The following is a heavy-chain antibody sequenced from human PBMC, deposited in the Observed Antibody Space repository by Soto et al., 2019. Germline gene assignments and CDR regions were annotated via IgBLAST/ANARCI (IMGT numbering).Heavy chain of an antibody. CDR1: GESFSGYY. J-gene: IGHJ4*02. V-gene: IGHV4-34*01. CDR3: ARGGVRSSWDAAGCYLAY. D-gene: IGHD6-13*01. Sequence: QVQLQQWGAGLLKPSETLSLTCAVSGESFSGYYWSWIRQPPGKGLVWIGEINHSGTTNYNPSRKGRVTISVDTSKNQFALTLRSVTAAATAVYYCARGGVRSSWDAAGCYLAYWGQGTLVTVSS. CDR2: INHSGTT.